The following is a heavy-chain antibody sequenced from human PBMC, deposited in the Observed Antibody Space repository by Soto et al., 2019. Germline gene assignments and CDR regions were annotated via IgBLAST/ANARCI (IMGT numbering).Heavy chain of an antibody. V-gene: IGHV3-7*01. CDR3: AREGSGSYYYYYGMDV. Sequence: GGSLRLSCAASGLTFSSYWMTWVRQAPGKGLEWVANIKEDGSEKYSVDSVKGRFTISRDNAKKSLYLQMNSLRAEDTAMYYCAREGSGSYYYYYGMDVWGQGTTVTVSS. D-gene: IGHD3-10*01. CDR1: GLTFSSYW. J-gene: IGHJ6*02. CDR2: IKEDGSEK.